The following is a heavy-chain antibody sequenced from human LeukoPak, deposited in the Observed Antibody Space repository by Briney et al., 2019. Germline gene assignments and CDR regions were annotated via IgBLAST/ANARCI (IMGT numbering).Heavy chain of an antibody. J-gene: IGHJ4*02. CDR1: GYTFTGYY. V-gene: IGHV1-2*02. CDR3: AREIKRITIFGVAISGGDY. CDR2: INPNSGGT. D-gene: IGHD3-3*01. Sequence: GASVKVSCKASGYTFTGYYMHWVRQAPGQGLEWMGWINPNSGGTNYAQKFQGRVTMTRDTSISTAYMELSRLRSDDTAVYYCAREIKRITIFGVAISGGDYWGQGTLVTVSS.